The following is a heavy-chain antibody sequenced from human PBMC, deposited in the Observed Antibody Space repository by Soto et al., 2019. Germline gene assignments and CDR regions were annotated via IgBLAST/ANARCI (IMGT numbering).Heavy chain of an antibody. D-gene: IGHD6-19*01. J-gene: IGHJ4*02. CDR1: GGSISSDTYY. CDR3: ARGPGSGWYDY. CDR2: IYYSGST. V-gene: IGHV4-31*03. Sequence: QGQLQESGPGLVKPSQTLSLTCTVSGGSISSDTYYWSWIRQHPGKGLEWIGYIYYSGSTYYNPSLKSRVTISVDTSKNQFSLKLSSVTAADTAVYYCARGPGSGWYDYWGQGTLVTVSS.